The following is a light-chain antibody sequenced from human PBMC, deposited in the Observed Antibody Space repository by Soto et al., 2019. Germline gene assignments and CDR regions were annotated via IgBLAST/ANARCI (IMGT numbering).Light chain of an antibody. J-gene: IGLJ1*01. V-gene: IGLV1-40*01. CDR1: SSNIGAGYD. CDR3: QSYGSLTAHYV. Sequence: QSVLTQPPSVSGAPGLRVTISCTGSSSNIGAGYDVHWYQHLPGTVPKLLIFSNTYRPSGVPDRFSGSKSGTSASLAITVLQAEDEADYYCQSYGSLTAHYVFGTGTKLTVL. CDR2: SNT.